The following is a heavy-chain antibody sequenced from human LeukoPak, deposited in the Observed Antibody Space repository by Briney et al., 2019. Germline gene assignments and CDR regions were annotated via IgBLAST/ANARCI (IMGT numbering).Heavy chain of an antibody. CDR2: ISSSGSTI. Sequence: GGSLRLSCAASGFTFSSYEMNWVRQAPGKGLEWVSYISSSGSTIYYADSVKGRFTISRDNAKNSLYLQMNSLRAEDTAVYYCARGSLRSGGPFDYWGQGTLVTVSP. J-gene: IGHJ4*02. D-gene: IGHD2-15*01. CDR1: GFTFSSYE. CDR3: ARGSLRSGGPFDY. V-gene: IGHV3-48*03.